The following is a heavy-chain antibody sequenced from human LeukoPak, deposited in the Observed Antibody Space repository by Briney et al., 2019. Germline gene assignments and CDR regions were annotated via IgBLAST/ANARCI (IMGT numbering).Heavy chain of an antibody. CDR1: GFTFSSYA. V-gene: IGHV3-30-3*01. J-gene: IGHJ6*03. Sequence: GGSLRLSCAASGFTFSSYAMHWVRQAPGKGLEWVAVISYDGSNKYYADSVKGRFTISRDNSKNTLYLQMNSLRAEDTAVYYCARATYYDFWNYYMDVWGKGTTVTVSS. CDR3: ARATYYDFWNYYMDV. CDR2: ISYDGSNK. D-gene: IGHD3-3*01.